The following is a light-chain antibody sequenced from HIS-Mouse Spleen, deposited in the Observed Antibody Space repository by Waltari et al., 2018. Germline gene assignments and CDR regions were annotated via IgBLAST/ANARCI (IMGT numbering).Light chain of an antibody. J-gene: IGLJ1*01. CDR2: EVS. CDR3: SSYTSSSTPYV. V-gene: IGLV2-14*01. Sequence: QSALTQPASVSGSPGQSITISCTGTSSDVGGYNYVSWYQQHPGKAPKLMIYEVSNRPSGVSNSFSGSKCGNTASLTISGLQAEDEADYYCSSYTSSSTPYVFGTGTKVTVL. CDR1: SSDVGGYNY.